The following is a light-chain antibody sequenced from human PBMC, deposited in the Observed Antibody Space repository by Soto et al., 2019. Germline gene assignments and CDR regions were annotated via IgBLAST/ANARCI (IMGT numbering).Light chain of an antibody. J-gene: IGKJ2*03. CDR3: QQSFSTPYS. Sequence: DVQMTQSPSSLSASIGDRVTISCRTSHVISTYLNWYQQKPGKAPNLLIHGASSLESGVPSRLSGSGSGTDFTLTITSLQPEDFATYYCQQSFSTPYSFGQGTKVDIK. CDR2: GAS. V-gene: IGKV1-39*01. CDR1: HVISTY.